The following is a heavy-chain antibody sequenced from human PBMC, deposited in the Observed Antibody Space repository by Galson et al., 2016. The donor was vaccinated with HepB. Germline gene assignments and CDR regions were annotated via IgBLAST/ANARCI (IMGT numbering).Heavy chain of an antibody. D-gene: IGHD2-15*01. CDR2: IIPRFATA. CDR1: GGIFNHYT. Sequence: SVRVSCKASGGIFNHYTYSWVRQAPGQGLEWMGGIIPRFATAQYAQNFRGRLTITADEATNTASMELSSLPSENTAVYYCASRGGSLRCSGEDCLSHGFDPWGQGTLVTVSS. J-gene: IGHJ5*02. CDR3: ASRGGSLRCSGEDCLSHGFDP. V-gene: IGHV1-69*13.